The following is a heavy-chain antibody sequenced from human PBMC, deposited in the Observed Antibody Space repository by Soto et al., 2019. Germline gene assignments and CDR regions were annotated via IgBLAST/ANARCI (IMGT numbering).Heavy chain of an antibody. Sequence: QVQLVESGGGVVQPGRSLRLSCAASGFTFSNNGMHWVRQAPGKGLEWVAVIWYDGINKYYADSVKGRFIISRDNSKHTVSLQMNSLRAEDTAVYYCARDRVQMVDGLDVWGQGTTVTVSS. D-gene: IGHD2-15*01. V-gene: IGHV3-33*01. CDR3: ARDRVQMVDGLDV. CDR2: IWYDGINK. J-gene: IGHJ6*02. CDR1: GFTFSNNG.